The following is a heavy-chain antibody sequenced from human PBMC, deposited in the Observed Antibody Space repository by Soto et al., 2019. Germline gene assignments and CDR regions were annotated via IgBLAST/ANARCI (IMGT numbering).Heavy chain of an antibody. CDR2: IYSGGST. V-gene: IGHV3-53*02. CDR3: AREGWGVYCSGGSCYGRYFDY. D-gene: IGHD2-15*01. Sequence: EVRLVETGGGLIQPGGSLRLSCVASGFTVSSNYMSWVRQAPGKGLEWVSIIYSGGSTYYADSVQGRFTISRDNSKNTLDLQMNSLRAEDTAVYYCAREGWGVYCSGGSCYGRYFDYWGQGTLVTVSA. J-gene: IGHJ4*02. CDR1: GFTVSSNY.